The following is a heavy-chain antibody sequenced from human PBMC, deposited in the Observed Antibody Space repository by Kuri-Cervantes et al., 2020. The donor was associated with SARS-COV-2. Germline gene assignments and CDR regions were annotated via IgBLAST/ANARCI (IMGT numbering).Heavy chain of an antibody. J-gene: IGHJ5*02. CDR1: GGSISSYY. CDR3: ARHPSVVPAAPS. V-gene: IGHV4-59*05. Sequence: GSLRLSCTVSGGSISSYYWSWIRQPPGKGLEWIGSIFYSGRPSGTTYYTPSLKSRVTISVDSSKNQFSLKLSSVTAADTAVYYCARHPSVVPAAPSWGQGALVTVSS. CDR2: IFYSGRPSGTT. D-gene: IGHD2-15*01.